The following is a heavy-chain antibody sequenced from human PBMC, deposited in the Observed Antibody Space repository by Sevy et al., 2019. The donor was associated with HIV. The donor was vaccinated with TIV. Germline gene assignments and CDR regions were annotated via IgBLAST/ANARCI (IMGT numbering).Heavy chain of an antibody. D-gene: IGHD6-19*01. J-gene: IGHJ4*02. Sequence: GRSLRLSCAASGFTFSDYYMSWIRQAPGKGLEWVSYISSSGSTIYYADSVKGRFTISRDNAKNSLYLQMNSLRAEDTAVYYCARAEKKQWLADWGQGTLVTVSS. CDR3: ARAEKKQWLAD. V-gene: IGHV3-11*01. CDR2: ISSSGSTI. CDR1: GFTFSDYY.